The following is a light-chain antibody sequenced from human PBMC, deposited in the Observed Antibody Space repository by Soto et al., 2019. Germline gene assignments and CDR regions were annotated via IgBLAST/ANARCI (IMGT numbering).Light chain of an antibody. J-gene: IGKJ2*01. CDR1: QIVDSSY. CDR2: GAS. V-gene: IGKV3-20*01. Sequence: EIVLTQSPGTLSLSPGERATLSCWVSQIVDSSYLAWYQQKPGQAPRLLIYGASNRATGVPDRFSGGGSGTDFTLTISRLEPEDFAVYYCQQHGTSPFTFGQGSKLEIK. CDR3: QQHGTSPFT.